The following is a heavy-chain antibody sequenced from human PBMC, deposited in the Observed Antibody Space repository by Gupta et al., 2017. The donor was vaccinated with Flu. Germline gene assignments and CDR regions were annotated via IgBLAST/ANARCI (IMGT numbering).Heavy chain of an antibody. Sequence: QITLKESGPTLVKPRQTLTLTCTFSGVSLSPSGEGVSWIRQPPGKALEWLARIYWDDDKRYRPSLKSRLSITRDTSKNQVVLTVADMDPVDTATYYCAHGNYGWDYWGQGILVTVSS. CDR2: IYWDDDK. D-gene: IGHD3-10*01. CDR3: AHGNYGWDY. J-gene: IGHJ4*02. CDR1: GVSLSPSGEG. V-gene: IGHV2-5*02.